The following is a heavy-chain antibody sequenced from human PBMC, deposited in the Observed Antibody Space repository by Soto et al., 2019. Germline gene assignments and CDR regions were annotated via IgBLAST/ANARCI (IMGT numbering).Heavy chain of an antibody. CDR3: AKDQYFDSGGSPIPGVFAY. CDR1: EFTFSSYT. CDR2: ISNDGGNT. J-gene: IGHJ4*02. Sequence: GGSLRLSCAASEFTFSSYTMYWVRQAPGTGLEWVAGISNDGGNTYYLDSVKGRFTISRDNSKNTLYLQMNSLRAEDTAVYYCAKDQYFDSGGSPIPGVFAYWGQGTLVPVSS. V-gene: IGHV3-30-3*01. D-gene: IGHD3-22*01.